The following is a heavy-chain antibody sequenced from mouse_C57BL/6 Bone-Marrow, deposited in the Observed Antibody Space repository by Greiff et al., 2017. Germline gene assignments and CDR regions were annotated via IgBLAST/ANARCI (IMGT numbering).Heavy chain of an antibody. V-gene: IGHV1-81*01. J-gene: IGHJ3*01. CDR3: ARSLLLFAY. CDR2: IYPRSGNT. D-gene: IGHD1-1*01. CDR1: GYTFTSYG. Sequence: VQLQQSGAELARPGASVKLSCKASGYTFTSYGISWVKQRTGQGLEWIGEIYPRSGNTYYNEKFKGKATLTADKSSRTAYMELRSLTSEDSAVYFCARSLLLFAYWGQGTLVTVSA.